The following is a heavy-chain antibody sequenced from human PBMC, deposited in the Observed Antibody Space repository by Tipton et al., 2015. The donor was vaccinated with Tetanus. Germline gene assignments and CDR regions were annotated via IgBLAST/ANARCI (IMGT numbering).Heavy chain of an antibody. J-gene: IGHJ3*02. CDR3: AKDLRQLVRVDAFDS. Sequence: SLRLSCVASGFIVSSHYMSWVRQAPGKGLEWVSVMYSGGDTYYVDSVKGRFSISRDNAKNTLYLHMNSLRAEDTAVYYCAKDLRQLVRVDAFDSWGQGTVVTVSS. CDR1: GFIVSSHY. D-gene: IGHD6-6*01. CDR2: MYSGGDT. V-gene: IGHV3-53*01.